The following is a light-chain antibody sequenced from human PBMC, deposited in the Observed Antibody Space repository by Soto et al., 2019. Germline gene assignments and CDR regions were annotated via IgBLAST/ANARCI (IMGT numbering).Light chain of an antibody. CDR3: AAWDDRLNAVV. Sequence: QSVLTQPPSASGTPGQRVSISCSGSSSNIGGNTVNWYQQLPGTAPKLLIYSNNQRPSGVPDRFSGSKSGTSASLAISGLLSEDEADYYCAAWDDRLNAVVFGGGPMVTVL. CDR2: SNN. V-gene: IGLV1-44*01. J-gene: IGLJ2*01. CDR1: SSNIGGNT.